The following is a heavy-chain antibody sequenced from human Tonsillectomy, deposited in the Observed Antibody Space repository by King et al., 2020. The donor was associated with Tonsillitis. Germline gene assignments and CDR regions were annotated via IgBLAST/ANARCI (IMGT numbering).Heavy chain of an antibody. CDR2: IYYSGST. D-gene: IGHD3-22*01. CDR3: ARKYYDDSSGYYVDWFDP. V-gene: IGHV4-39*01. J-gene: IGHJ5*02. Sequence: LQLQESGPGLVKPSETLSLTCTVSGGSISSSTYYWGWIRQPPGKGLEWIGSIYYSGSTYYNPSLKSRVTISVDTSKNQFSLKLSSVTAADTAVYYCARKYYDDSSGYYVDWFDPWGQGTLVTVSS. CDR1: GGSISSSTYY.